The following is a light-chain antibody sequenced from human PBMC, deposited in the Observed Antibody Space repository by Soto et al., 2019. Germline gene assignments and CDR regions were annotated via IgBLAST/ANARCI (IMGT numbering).Light chain of an antibody. Sequence: QSALTQPASVSGSPGQSIAISCTGTFSDVGGYDYVSWYQQHPDKAPKLMIYEVTKRPSGVSNRFSGSKSGNTASLTISGLQPEDDADYYCSSHTSVSTRVFGSGTKLTVL. V-gene: IGLV2-14*01. CDR1: FSDVGGYDY. J-gene: IGLJ1*01. CDR3: SSHTSVSTRV. CDR2: EVT.